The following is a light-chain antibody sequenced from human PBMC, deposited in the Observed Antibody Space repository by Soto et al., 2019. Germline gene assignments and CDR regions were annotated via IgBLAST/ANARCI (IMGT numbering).Light chain of an antibody. CDR3: QQSYNTPWT. CDR1: QSISNY. Sequence: DIQMTQSPSSLSASVGDRVTMSCRAGQSISNYLSWYQQKPGQAPKLLIYAASSLRSGVSSRFSGSGSGTDFTLTISSLQPEDFATYYCQQSYNTPWTFGQGTKVEIK. CDR2: AAS. V-gene: IGKV1-39*01. J-gene: IGKJ1*01.